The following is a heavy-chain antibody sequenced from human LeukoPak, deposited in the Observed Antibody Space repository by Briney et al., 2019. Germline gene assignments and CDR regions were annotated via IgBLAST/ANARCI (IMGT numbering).Heavy chain of an antibody. V-gene: IGHV3-48*03. D-gene: IGHD3-10*01. J-gene: IGHJ4*02. CDR3: AKARYGSGSYNY. CDR2: ISSSGSTI. Sequence: GSLRLSCAACGFSFSSYEMNWVRQAPGKGLEWVSYISSSGSTIYYADSVKGGFTISRDNAKNSLYLQMNSLRAEDTAVYYCAKARYGSGSYNYWGQGTLVTVSS. CDR1: GFSFSSYE.